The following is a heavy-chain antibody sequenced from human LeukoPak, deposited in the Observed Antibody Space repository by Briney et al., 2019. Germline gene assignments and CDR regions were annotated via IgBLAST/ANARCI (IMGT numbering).Heavy chain of an antibody. CDR1: GGSFSGYY. J-gene: IGHJ6*02. D-gene: IGHD3-22*01. Sequence: SDTLSLTCAVYGGSFSGYYWRWIRQPPGKGLEWIREINHSGSTNYNPSLKSRVTISVDTSKNQFSLKLSSVTAADTAVYYCARRYYYDSSGPYYYYYGMDVWGQGTTVTVSS. CDR3: ARRYYYDSSGPYYYYYGMDV. CDR2: INHSGST. V-gene: IGHV4-34*01.